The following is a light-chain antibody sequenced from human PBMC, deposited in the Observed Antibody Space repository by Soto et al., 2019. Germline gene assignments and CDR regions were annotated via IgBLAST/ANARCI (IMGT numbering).Light chain of an antibody. CDR1: QSVPNNY. CDR2: GAS. V-gene: IGKV3-20*01. CDR3: QQYGSSPYN. Sequence: IALTQSPGTLSLSPGDRATLSCRARQSVPNNYIAWDQQKPRQAPRLLIYGASRRATGIPDRFSGSGSGTDFTLTINRLAPEDSAMYYCQQYGSSPYNFGQGSKLEIK. J-gene: IGKJ2*01.